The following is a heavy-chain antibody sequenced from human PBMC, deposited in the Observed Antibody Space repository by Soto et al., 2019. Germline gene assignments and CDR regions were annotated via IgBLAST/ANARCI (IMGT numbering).Heavy chain of an antibody. V-gene: IGHV4-39*07. CDR3: ARDSSGPGYSYGKFDY. CDR2: IYYSGMT. D-gene: IGHD5-18*01. J-gene: IGHJ4*02. CDR1: GGSISSSSYY. Sequence: PSETLSLTCTVSGGSISSSSYYWGWIRQPPGKGLEWIGSIYYSGMTYYNPSLRGRVSISLDPSESQFSLKLNSVTAAGTAVYYCARDSSGPGYSYGKFDYWGQGALVTVSS.